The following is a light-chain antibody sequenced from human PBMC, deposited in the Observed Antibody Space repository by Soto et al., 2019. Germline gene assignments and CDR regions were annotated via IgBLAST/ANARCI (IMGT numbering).Light chain of an antibody. J-gene: IGKJ1*01. V-gene: IGKV1-5*01. CDR1: QSISSW. CDR3: QQYNSYSLT. Sequence: DIQMTQSPSTLSASVGDRVTITCRASQSISSWLAWYQQKPGKAPKLLIYDASSLESGVPSRFSGSGSGTEFTLTISSLQPDDFETYYRQQYNSYSLTFGKGTKVEI. CDR2: DAS.